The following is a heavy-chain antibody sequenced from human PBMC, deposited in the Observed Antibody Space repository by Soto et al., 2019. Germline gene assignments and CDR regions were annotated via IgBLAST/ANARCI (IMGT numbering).Heavy chain of an antibody. CDR1: GYTFTSYD. Sequence: GASLKVSCKASGYTFTSYDINWVRQATGQGLEWMGWMNPNSGNTGYAQKFQGRVTMTRNTSISTAYMELSSLRSEDTAVYYCARVVIAYYYYGMDVWGQGATVTVSS. CDR3: ARVVIAYYYYGMDV. D-gene: IGHD2-21*01. V-gene: IGHV1-8*01. CDR2: MNPNSGNT. J-gene: IGHJ6*02.